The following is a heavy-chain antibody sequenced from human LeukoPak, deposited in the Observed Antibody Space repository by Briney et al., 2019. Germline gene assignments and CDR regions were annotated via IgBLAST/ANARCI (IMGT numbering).Heavy chain of an antibody. V-gene: IGHV3-23*01. CDR3: AREYREQWLVRFSYFDY. D-gene: IGHD6-19*01. CDR1: GFTFSSYA. J-gene: IGHJ4*02. Sequence: GGSLRLSCAASGFTFSSYAMSWVRQAPGKGLERVSAISGSGGSTYYADSVKGRFTISRDNSKNTLYLQMNSLRAEDTAVYYCAREYREQWLVRFSYFDYWGQGTLVTVSS. CDR2: ISGSGGST.